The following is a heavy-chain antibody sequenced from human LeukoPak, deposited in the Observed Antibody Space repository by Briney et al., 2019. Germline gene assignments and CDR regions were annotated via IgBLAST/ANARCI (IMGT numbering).Heavy chain of an antibody. Sequence: SETLSLTCTVSGGSTSSFYWSWIRQPPGKGLEWIGYISYIGSTNYNPSLKSRVTISVDTSKNQFSLKLSSVTAADTAVYYCARHGNHVGGIQLWLSLDYWGQGTLVTISS. J-gene: IGHJ4*02. CDR1: GGSTSSFY. CDR3: ARHGNHVGGIQLWLSLDY. CDR2: ISYIGST. V-gene: IGHV4-59*08. D-gene: IGHD5-18*01.